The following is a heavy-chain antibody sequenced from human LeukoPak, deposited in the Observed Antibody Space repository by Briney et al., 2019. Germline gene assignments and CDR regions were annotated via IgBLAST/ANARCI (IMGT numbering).Heavy chain of an antibody. CDR1: GFTVSSNY. V-gene: IGHV3-66*01. CDR2: FYSGGTK. D-gene: IGHD3-10*01. J-gene: IGHJ3*02. Sequence: PGGSLRLSCAASGFTVSSNYMSWVRQAPGKGLEWVSVFYSGGTKQYADSVKGRFTISRDSSKNTLYLQMNSLRAEDTAVYYCARGPYGSSGTPDAFDIWGQGTIVTVSS. CDR3: ARGPYGSSGTPDAFDI.